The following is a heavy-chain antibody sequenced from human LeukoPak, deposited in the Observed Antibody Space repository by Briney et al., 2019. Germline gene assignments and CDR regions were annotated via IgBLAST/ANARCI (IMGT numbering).Heavy chain of an antibody. Sequence: GRSLRLSCAASGFTFDDYAMHWVRQAPGNGLEWVSGISWNSGSIGYADSVKGRFTISRDNAKNSLYLQMNSLRAEDTALYYCAKDTYGGYEGNVLDYWGQGTLVTVSS. CDR3: AKDTYGGYEGNVLDY. CDR1: GFTFDDYA. J-gene: IGHJ4*02. V-gene: IGHV3-9*01. CDR2: ISWNSGSI. D-gene: IGHD5-12*01.